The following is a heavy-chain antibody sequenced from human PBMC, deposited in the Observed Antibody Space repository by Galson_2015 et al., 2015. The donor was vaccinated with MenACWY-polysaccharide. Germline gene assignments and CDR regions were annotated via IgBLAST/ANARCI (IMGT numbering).Heavy chain of an antibody. J-gene: IGHJ4*02. CDR2: IYYSGST. CDR3: ARTKINYYYFDY. D-gene: IGHD3-10*01. Sequence: SETLSLTCTVSGGSISSYYWSWIRQPPGKGLEWIGYIYYSGSTNYNPSLKSRVTISVDTSKNQFSLKLSSVTAADTAVYYCARTKINYYYFDYWGQGTLVTVSS. V-gene: IGHV4-59*08. CDR1: GGSISSYY.